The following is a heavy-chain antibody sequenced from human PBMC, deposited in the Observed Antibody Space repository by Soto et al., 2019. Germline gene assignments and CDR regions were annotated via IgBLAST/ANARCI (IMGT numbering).Heavy chain of an antibody. CDR3: ARMYSSSRGGYYYYMDV. CDR2: INPNSGGT. D-gene: IGHD6-6*01. Sequence: QVQLVQSGAEVKKPGASVKVSCKASGYTFTGYYMHWVRQAPGQGLEWMGWINPNSGGTNYAQKFQGWVTMTRDTSISTACMELSRLRSDDTAVYYCARMYSSSRGGYYYYMDVWGKGTTVTVSS. V-gene: IGHV1-2*04. CDR1: GYTFTGYY. J-gene: IGHJ6*03.